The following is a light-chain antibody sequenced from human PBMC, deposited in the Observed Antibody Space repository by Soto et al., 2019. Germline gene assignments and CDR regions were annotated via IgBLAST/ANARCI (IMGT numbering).Light chain of an antibody. Sequence: EIVLTQSPGTLSLSPGERATLSCRASQSVSSTYLAWYQQKPGQAPRLLIYGASSRATGIPDRFSGSGSGTDFTLTSSRLEPGDFAVYYCQHYGSLVLTFGGGTKVEIK. CDR3: QHYGSLVLT. V-gene: IGKV3-20*01. J-gene: IGKJ4*01. CDR1: QSVSSTY. CDR2: GAS.